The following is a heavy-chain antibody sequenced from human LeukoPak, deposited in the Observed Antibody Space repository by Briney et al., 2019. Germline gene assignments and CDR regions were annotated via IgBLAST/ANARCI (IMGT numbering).Heavy chain of an antibody. Sequence: SETLSLTCTVSGGSISSGDYYWSWIRQPPGKGLEWIGYIYYSGSTYYNPSLKSRVTISVDTSKNQFSLKLGSVTAADTAVYYCARLPREYYDFWSGYYNYGMDVWGQGTTVTVSS. CDR1: GGSISSGDYY. D-gene: IGHD3-3*01. J-gene: IGHJ6*02. V-gene: IGHV4-30-4*01. CDR2: IYYSGST. CDR3: ARLPREYYDFWSGYYNYGMDV.